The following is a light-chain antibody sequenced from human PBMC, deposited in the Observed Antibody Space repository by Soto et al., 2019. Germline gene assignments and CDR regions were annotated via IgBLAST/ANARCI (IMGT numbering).Light chain of an antibody. CDR2: QTS. Sequence: EIQMTKSPSTLSASVGDRVTLTCRASQNISSLLAWYQQKPGKAPNLLIYQTSNLESGVPSRFSGRGSGTEFTLTITSLQPDDFATYYCQQYKRYSKTFGQGTKVDI. J-gene: IGKJ1*01. V-gene: IGKV1-5*03. CDR3: QQYKRYSKT. CDR1: QNISSL.